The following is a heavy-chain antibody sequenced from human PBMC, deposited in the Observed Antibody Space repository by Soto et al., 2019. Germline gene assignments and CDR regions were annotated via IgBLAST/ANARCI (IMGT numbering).Heavy chain of an antibody. CDR3: ARVVAVAGLDY. J-gene: IGHJ4*02. CDR2: IYYSGST. D-gene: IGHD6-19*01. V-gene: IGHV4-39*01. CDR1: GGSISSSSYY. Sequence: SETLSLTCTVSGGSISSSSYYWGWIRQPPGKGLEWIGSIYYSGSTYYNPSLKSRVTISVDTSKNQFSLKLSSVTAADTAVYYCARVVAVAGLDYWGQGTLVTVSS.